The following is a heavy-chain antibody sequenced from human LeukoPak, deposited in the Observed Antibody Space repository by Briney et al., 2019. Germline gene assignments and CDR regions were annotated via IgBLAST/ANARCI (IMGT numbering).Heavy chain of an antibody. CDR3: ARDVNYAFDY. D-gene: IGHD3-16*01. Sequence: ASVKVSCKPSGYSFPRNGISWVRQAPGQGLGWMGWISANSGNTNYAQKFQDRVTLTTDTSTSTAYMELRSLRSDDTAVYYCARDVNYAFDYWGQGTLVTVSS. CDR1: GYSFPRNG. CDR2: ISANSGNT. J-gene: IGHJ4*02. V-gene: IGHV1-18*01.